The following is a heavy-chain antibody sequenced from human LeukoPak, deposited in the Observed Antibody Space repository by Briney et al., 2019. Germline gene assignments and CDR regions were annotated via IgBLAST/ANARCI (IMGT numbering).Heavy chain of an antibody. D-gene: IGHD1-26*01. V-gene: IGHV3-23*01. CDR3: AKGKWEPVPFDY. CDR2: ISGSGGST. J-gene: IGHJ4*02. Sequence: GGSLRLSCAASGFTVSSNYMSWVRQAPGKGLEWVSAISGSGGSTYYADSVKGRFTISRDNSKNTLYLQMNSLRAEDTAVYYCAKGKWEPVPFDYWGQGTLVTVSS. CDR1: GFTVSSNY.